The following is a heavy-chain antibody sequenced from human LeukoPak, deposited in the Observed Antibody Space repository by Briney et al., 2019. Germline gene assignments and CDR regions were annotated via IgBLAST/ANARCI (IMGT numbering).Heavy chain of an antibody. J-gene: IGHJ5*02. CDR1: GFTFSGYS. CDR3: AGPIAVAGINWFDP. D-gene: IGHD6-19*01. V-gene: IGHV3-48*04. CDR2: IRSSGSPI. Sequence: GGSLRLSCAASGFTFSGYSMNWVRQAPGKGLEWVSYIRSSGSPIYYADSVKGRFTISRDNAKNTLYLQMISLRAEDTAVYYCAGPIAVAGINWFDPWGQGTLVTVSS.